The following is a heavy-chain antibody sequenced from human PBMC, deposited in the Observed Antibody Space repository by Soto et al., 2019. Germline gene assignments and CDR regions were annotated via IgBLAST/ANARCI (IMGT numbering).Heavy chain of an antibody. Sequence: QVQLQESGPGLVKPSQTLSLTCTVSGGSISSGGYYWSWIRQHPGKGLEWIGYIYYGGTTYYNPSHQSRLNISVDTYKNQFSLKLSSVTAAETDVDYCARFVEPPNNLDPWGQGTLVTVSS. CDR3: ARFVEPPNNLDP. D-gene: IGHD1-1*01. V-gene: IGHV4-31*03. J-gene: IGHJ5*02. CDR2: IYYGGTT. CDR1: GGSISSGGYY.